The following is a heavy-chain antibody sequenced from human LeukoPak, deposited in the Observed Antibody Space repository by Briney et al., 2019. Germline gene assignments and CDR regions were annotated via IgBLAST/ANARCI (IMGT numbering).Heavy chain of an antibody. Sequence: ASVKVSCKASGYTFASYYMHWVRQAPGQGPEWMGIINPSAGSTKYAQKFQGRVTMTRDTSISTAYMELSRLRSDDTAVYYCARLFGDRGAFDIWGQGTMVTVSS. CDR2: INPSAGST. J-gene: IGHJ3*02. CDR1: GYTFASYY. V-gene: IGHV1-46*01. D-gene: IGHD3-10*01. CDR3: ARLFGDRGAFDI.